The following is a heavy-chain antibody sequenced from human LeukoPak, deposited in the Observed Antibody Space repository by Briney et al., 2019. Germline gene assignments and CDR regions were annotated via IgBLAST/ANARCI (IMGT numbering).Heavy chain of an antibody. CDR1: GYTFTGYY. V-gene: IGHV1-2*02. CDR2: INPNSGST. D-gene: IGHD5-18*01. J-gene: IGHJ4*02. CDR3: ARAQRGYNYGTDDY. Sequence: ASVKVSCKASGYTFTGYYMHWVRQAPGQGLEWMGWINPNSGSTSYAQKFQGRVTMTRDTSTSTLYMELSSLISKDTAVYYYARAQRGYNYGTDDYWGQGTLVTVSS.